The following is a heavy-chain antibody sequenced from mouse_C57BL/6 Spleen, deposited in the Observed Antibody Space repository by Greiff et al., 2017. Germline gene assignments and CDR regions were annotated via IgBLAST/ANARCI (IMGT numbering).Heavy chain of an antibody. CDR2: IDPSDSET. Sequence: QVQLQQSGAELVRPGSSVKLSCKASGYTFTSYWMHWVKQRPIQGLEWIGNIDPSDSETHYNQKFKDKATLAVDKSSSTAYMQLSSLTSEDSAVYYCAREGLYYSNYVGFDYWGQRTTLTVSS. D-gene: IGHD2-5*01. V-gene: IGHV1-52*01. CDR1: GYTFTSYW. CDR3: AREGLYYSNYVGFDY. J-gene: IGHJ2*01.